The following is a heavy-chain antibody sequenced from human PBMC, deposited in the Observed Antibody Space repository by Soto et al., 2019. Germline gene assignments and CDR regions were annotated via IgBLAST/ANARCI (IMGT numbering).Heavy chain of an antibody. D-gene: IGHD3-22*01. J-gene: IGHJ5*02. Sequence: GGSLRLSCAASGFTFSSYAMSWVRQAPGKGLEWVSAISGSGGSTYYADSVKGRFTISRDNSKNTLYLQMNSLRAEDTAVYYCASGYYYDSSGYRNWFDPWGQGTLVTVSS. CDR1: GFTFSSYA. CDR2: ISGSGGST. V-gene: IGHV3-23*01. CDR3: ASGYYYDSSGYRNWFDP.